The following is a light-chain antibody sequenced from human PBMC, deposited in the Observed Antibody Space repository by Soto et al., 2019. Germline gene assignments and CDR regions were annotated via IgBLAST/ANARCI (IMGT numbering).Light chain of an antibody. CDR1: QNIYSN. J-gene: IGKJ1*01. Sequence: IVMTQSPATLSVSPGETATLPCRASQNIYSNVAWYQQRPGQAPRLLIYGASSRATGIPDRFSGSGSVTDFTLTISRLEPEDFAVYYCQQYGSSPETFGQGTKVDI. CDR2: GAS. V-gene: IGKV3-20*01. CDR3: QQYGSSPET.